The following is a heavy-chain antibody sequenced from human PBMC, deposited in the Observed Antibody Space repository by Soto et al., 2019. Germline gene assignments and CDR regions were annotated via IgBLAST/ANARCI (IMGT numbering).Heavy chain of an antibody. Sequence: PSETLSLTCAVYGGSFSGYYWSWIRQPPGKGLEWIGEINHSGSTNYNPSLKSRVTISVDTSKNQFSLKLSSVTAADTAVYYCARHRSYRYKWFGYWGQGTLVTVSS. J-gene: IGHJ4*02. CDR2: INHSGST. CDR3: ARHRSYRYKWFGY. D-gene: IGHD3-16*02. CDR1: GGSFSGYY. V-gene: IGHV4-34*01.